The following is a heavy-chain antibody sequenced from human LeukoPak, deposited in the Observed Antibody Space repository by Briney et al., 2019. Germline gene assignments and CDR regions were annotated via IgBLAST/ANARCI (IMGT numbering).Heavy chain of an antibody. CDR1: GSSISSGYY. CDR2: IYHSGST. D-gene: IGHD3-10*01. CDR3: ARVLWFGAYNFDY. V-gene: IGHV4-38-2*01. J-gene: IGHJ4*02. Sequence: SETLSLTCAFSGSSISSGYYWGWIRQPPGKGLEWIGSIYHSGSTYYNPSLKSRVTISVDTSKNQFSLKLSSVTAADTAVYYCARVLWFGAYNFDYWGQGTLVTVSS.